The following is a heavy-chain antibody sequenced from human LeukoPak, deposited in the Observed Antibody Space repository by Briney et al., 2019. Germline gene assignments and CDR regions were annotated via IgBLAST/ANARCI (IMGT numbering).Heavy chain of an antibody. CDR1: GDSVSSNSAA. V-gene: IGHV6-1*01. J-gene: IGHJ3*02. CDR2: TYYRSKWYN. D-gene: IGHD2-21*01. Sequence: SQTLALTCAISGDSVSSNSAAWNWIRQSPSRGLEWLGRTYYRSKWYNDYAVSVKSRITINPDTSKNQFSLQLDSVTPEDTAVYYCCHSLSGRTGAFDIWGRGTVVTVSS. CDR3: CHSLSGRTGAFDI.